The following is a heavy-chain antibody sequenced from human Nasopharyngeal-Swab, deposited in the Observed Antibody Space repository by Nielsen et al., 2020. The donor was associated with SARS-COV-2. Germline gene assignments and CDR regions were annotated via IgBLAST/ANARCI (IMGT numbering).Heavy chain of an antibody. D-gene: IGHD1/OR15-1a*01. J-gene: IGHJ4*02. CDR3: ARAEQSRTSFDY. CDR2: INPNGGAT. V-gene: IGHV1-2*06. CDR1: GYIFTGYY. Sequence: ASVKVSCKASGYIFTGYYMHWVRQAPGQGLEWMGRINPNGGATNYAQKFQDRVTMTRDTSINTAYMELSSLRSDDTAVYYCARAEQSRTSFDYWGQGVLVTVSS.